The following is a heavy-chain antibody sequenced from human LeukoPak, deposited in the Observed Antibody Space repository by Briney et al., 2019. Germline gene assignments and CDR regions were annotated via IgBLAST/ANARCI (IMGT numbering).Heavy chain of an antibody. CDR1: GGSISTYYW. CDR3: AHSGLEPADY. D-gene: IGHD1-1*01. Sequence: TLSLTCTVSGGSISTYYWNWIRQPPGKALEWLALIYWDDDKRYSPSLKSRLTITKDTSKNQVVLTMTNMDPVDTATYYCAHSGLEPADYWGQGTLVTVSS. CDR2: IYWDDDK. J-gene: IGHJ4*02. V-gene: IGHV2-5*08.